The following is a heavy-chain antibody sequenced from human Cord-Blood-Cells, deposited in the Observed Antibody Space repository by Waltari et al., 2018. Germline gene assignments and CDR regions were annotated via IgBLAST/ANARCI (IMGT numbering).Heavy chain of an antibody. V-gene: IGHV3-48*03. J-gene: IGHJ4*02. CDR2: ISSSGSTI. CDR1: GFTLRSYE. CDR3: ARDDPGRGFDY. D-gene: IGHD3-10*01. Sequence: EVQLVESGGGLVQPGGSLRPSCAASGFTLRSYEMNWVRQAPGKGLEWVSYISSSGSTIYYADSVKGRFTISRDNAKNSLYLQMNSLRAEDTAVYYCARDDPGRGFDYWGQGTLVTVSS.